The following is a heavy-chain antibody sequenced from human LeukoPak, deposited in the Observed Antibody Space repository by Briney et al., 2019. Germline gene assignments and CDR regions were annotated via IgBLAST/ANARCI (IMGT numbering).Heavy chain of an antibody. J-gene: IGHJ4*02. CDR1: GFTVNSNY. V-gene: IGHV3-66*01. Sequence: GGSLRLSCAASGFTVNSNYMSWVRQAPGKGLEWVSVIYSGGYSYYADSVKGRFTISRDDSKNTLYLQMNSLRAEDTAVYYCASVGIVGLSYYWGQGTLVTVSS. D-gene: IGHD1-26*01. CDR3: ASVGIVGLSYY. CDR2: IYSGGYS.